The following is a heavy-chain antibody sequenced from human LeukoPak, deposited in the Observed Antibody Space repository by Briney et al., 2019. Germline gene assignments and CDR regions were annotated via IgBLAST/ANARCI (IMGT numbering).Heavy chain of an antibody. Sequence: PGGSLRLSCEAPGFTFSSYAMSWVRQAQGKGLKWVSAISGSGGSTYYADSVKGRFTISTDNSKNTLYLQMNSLRAEDTAVYYCAKIGYDLDAFDIWGQGTMVTVSS. J-gene: IGHJ3*02. CDR2: ISGSGGST. V-gene: IGHV3-23*01. D-gene: IGHD3-16*01. CDR3: AKIGYDLDAFDI. CDR1: GFTFSSYA.